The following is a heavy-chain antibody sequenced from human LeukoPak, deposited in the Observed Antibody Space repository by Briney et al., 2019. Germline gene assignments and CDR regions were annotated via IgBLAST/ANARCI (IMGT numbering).Heavy chain of an antibody. CDR1: GYTFTNYG. V-gene: IGHV1-18*01. CDR2: ISAYNGNT. D-gene: IGHD3-22*01. Sequence: ASVKVSCKASGYTFTNYGISWVRQAPGQGLEWMEWISAYNGNTHYAQNLQGRVTMTTDTSTSTAYMELKSLRSDDTAVYYCARGGNYDSSGYYYPVDYWGQGTLVTVSS. J-gene: IGHJ4*02. CDR3: ARGGNYDSSGYYYPVDY.